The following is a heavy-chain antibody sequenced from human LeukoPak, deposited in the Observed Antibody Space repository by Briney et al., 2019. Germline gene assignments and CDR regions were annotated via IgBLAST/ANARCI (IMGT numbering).Heavy chain of an antibody. CDR2: INPNSGGT. J-gene: IGHJ4*02. D-gene: IGHD3-22*01. Sequence: GASVKVSCKASGYTFTGYYMHWVRQAPGQGLEWMGWINPNSGGTNYAQKFQGRVTMTRNTSISTAYMELSSLRSEDTAVYYCARDSSGSGYWGQGTLVTVSS. CDR1: GYTFTGYY. V-gene: IGHV1-2*02. CDR3: ARDSSGSGY.